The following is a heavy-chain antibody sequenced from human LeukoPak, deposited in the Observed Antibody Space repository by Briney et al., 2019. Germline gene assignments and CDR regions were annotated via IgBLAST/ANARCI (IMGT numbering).Heavy chain of an antibody. V-gene: IGHV1-8*02. D-gene: IGHD1-26*01. J-gene: IGHJ5*02. Sequence: ALVKVSCKASGYTFTSYGISWVRQAPGQGLEWMGWMNPNSGNTGYAQKFQGRVTMTRNTSISTAYMELSSLRSEDTAVYYCARGGDPYRGNWFDPWGQGTLVTVSS. CDR3: ARGGDPYRGNWFDP. CDR1: GYTFTSYG. CDR2: MNPNSGNT.